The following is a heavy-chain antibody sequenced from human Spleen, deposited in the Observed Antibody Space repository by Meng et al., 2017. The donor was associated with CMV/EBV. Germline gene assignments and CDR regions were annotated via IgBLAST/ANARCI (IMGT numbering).Heavy chain of an antibody. CDR2: IHDSGST. Sequence: SETLSLTCTVSGGSISSSSYYWGWIRQPPGKGLEWIGHIHDSGSTYYNPSLKSRVTISEDPPKTQFSLMLTSLTAANTAVYYCARVYGDFGAYFDYWGQETLVTVSS. D-gene: IGHD4-17*01. CDR3: ARVYGDFGAYFDY. J-gene: IGHJ4*02. CDR1: GGSISSSSYY. V-gene: IGHV4-39*07.